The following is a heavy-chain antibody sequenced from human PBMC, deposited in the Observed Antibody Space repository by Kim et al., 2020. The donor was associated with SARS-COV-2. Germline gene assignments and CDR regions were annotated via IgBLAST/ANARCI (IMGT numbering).Heavy chain of an antibody. Sequence: SKTEGGTTDYAAPVKGRFTISRDDSKNTLYLQINSLKTEDTAVYYCVTRDFWGQGTLVTVSS. CDR2: SKTEGGTT. V-gene: IGHV3-15*01. CDR3: VTRDF. J-gene: IGHJ4*02.